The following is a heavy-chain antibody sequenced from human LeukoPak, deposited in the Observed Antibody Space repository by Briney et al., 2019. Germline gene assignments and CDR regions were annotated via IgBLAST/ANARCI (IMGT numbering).Heavy chain of an antibody. Sequence: PSETLSLTCAVYGGSFSGYYWSWIRQPPGKGLEWIGEINHSGSTNYNPSLKSRVTISVDTSKNQFSLKLSSVTAADTAVYYCARDPLSYYYDSSGYLRPPYYFDYWGQGTLVTVSS. J-gene: IGHJ4*02. D-gene: IGHD3-22*01. CDR3: ARDPLSYYYDSSGYLRPPYYFDY. V-gene: IGHV4-34*01. CDR1: GGSFSGYY. CDR2: INHSGST.